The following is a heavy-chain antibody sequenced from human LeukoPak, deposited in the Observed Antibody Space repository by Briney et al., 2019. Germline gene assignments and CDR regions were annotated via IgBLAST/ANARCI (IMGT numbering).Heavy chain of an antibody. J-gene: IGHJ4*02. V-gene: IGHV3-7*03. CDR2: IKEDGSSQ. CDR3: AKDSGWFHFDS. CDR1: GFTFSHSW. D-gene: IGHD6-19*01. Sequence: PGGSLRLSCVASGFTFSHSWMTWVRQAPGKGLEWVGHIKEDGSSQNYADSVKGRFTISRGNAKSSLHLQMNGLRAEDTAMYYCAKDSGWFHFDSWGQGTLVTVSS.